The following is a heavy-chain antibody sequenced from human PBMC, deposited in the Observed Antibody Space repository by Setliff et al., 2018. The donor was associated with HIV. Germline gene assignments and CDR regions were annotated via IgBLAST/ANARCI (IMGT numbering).Heavy chain of an antibody. Sequence: GESLKISCAASGFSFSRYEMNWVRQAPGKGLQWVSYISSSGRTKYYADSVKGRFTISRDNADNSLYLRMNSLRADDTALYYCAINYYDSSGFAFDIWGQETMVTVSS. J-gene: IGHJ3*02. CDR2: ISSSGRTK. CDR1: GFSFSRYE. V-gene: IGHV3-48*03. CDR3: AINYYDSSGFAFDI. D-gene: IGHD3-22*01.